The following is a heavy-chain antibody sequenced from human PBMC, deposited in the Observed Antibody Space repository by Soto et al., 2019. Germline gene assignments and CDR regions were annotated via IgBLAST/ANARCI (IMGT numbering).Heavy chain of an antibody. J-gene: IGHJ3*02. CDR2: IYYSGST. CDR3: ARRVSLGYGSGKAPVGTFDI. D-gene: IGHD3-10*01. V-gene: IGHV4-39*01. Sequence: SETLSLTCTVSGGSISSSSYCWGWIRQPPGKGLEWIGSIYYSGSTYYNPSLKSRVTISVDTSKNQFSLKLSSVTAADTAVYYCARRVSLGYGSGKAPVGTFDIWGQGTMVTVSS. CDR1: GGSISSSSYC.